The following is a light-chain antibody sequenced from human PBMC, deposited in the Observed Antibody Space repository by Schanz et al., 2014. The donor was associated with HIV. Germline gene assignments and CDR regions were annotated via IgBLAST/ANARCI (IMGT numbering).Light chain of an antibody. V-gene: IGKV3-20*01. J-gene: IGKJ4*01. CDR3: QHYGDSRGT. CDR2: ATS. CDR1: QSVRSNY. Sequence: IVLTQSPGTLSLSPGEGLTLSCRASQSVRSNYVAWYQQKPGQAPRLLIYATSFRAVGIPDRFSGSGSETDFTLTISGLEPEDFAVYYCQHYGDSRGTFGGGTEVDIK.